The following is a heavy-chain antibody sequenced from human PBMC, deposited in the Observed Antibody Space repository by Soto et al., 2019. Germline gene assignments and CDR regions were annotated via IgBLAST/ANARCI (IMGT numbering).Heavy chain of an antibody. V-gene: IGHV3-48*02. J-gene: IGHJ6*02. CDR2: ISSSGSTI. CDR1: GFTLSNYG. D-gene: IGHD2-21*01. CDR3: ARVRVMSEIYGMDV. Sequence: EVQLVASGGGLVQPGGSLRLSCTVSGFTLSNYGMNWVRQAPGKGLEWVVYISSSGSTIYYAGSVEGRFSISRDTAKDSLFLQMNSLRDEDTAVYYCARVRVMSEIYGMDVWGQGTSVTVSS.